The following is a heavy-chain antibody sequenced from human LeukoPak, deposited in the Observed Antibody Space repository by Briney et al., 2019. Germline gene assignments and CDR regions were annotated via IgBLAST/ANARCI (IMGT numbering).Heavy chain of an antibody. V-gene: IGHV3-53*04. J-gene: IGHJ3*02. Sequence: GGSLRLPYADSGFTFSSYALLWVRQAPGKGLEWVSIIYSGGSTYYADSVKGRFTLSRHNSKNTLHLQMNGLRAGDTAVYLCPKEVGGSAFDIWGQGTMVTVSS. D-gene: IGHD3-16*01. CDR1: GFTFSSYA. CDR2: IYSGGST. CDR3: PKEVGGSAFDI.